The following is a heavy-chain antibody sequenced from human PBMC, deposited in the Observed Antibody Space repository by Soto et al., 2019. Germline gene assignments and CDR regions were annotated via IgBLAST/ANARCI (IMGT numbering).Heavy chain of an antibody. D-gene: IGHD6-6*01. Sequence: QVQLVQCEAEVKKPGASVTVSCQASGYTFSNYGFSWVRQAPGQGLEWMGWISGYNGNTNYAERLQGRVTMTTDTSTSTAYMELKSLRYDDTAVYYCAREGQLGYWGQGTPVTVSS. V-gene: IGHV1-18*01. CDR2: ISGYNGNT. CDR1: GYTFSNYG. CDR3: AREGQLGY. J-gene: IGHJ4*02.